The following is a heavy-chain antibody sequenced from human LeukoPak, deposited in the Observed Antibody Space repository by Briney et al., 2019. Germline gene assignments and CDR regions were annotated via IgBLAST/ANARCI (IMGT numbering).Heavy chain of an antibody. V-gene: IGHV3-21*01. CDR1: GFTFSSYN. CDR2: ISSSSNYI. J-gene: IGHJ4*02. Sequence: PGGSLRLSCAASGFTFSSYNMNWVRQAPGKGLEWVSSISSSSNYIYYADSVKGRFTISRDNAKNSLYLQMNSLRAEDTAVYYCATRAQDYYDSSGYYKNNDYWGQGTLVTVSS. CDR3: ATRAQDYYDSSGYYKNNDY. D-gene: IGHD3-22*01.